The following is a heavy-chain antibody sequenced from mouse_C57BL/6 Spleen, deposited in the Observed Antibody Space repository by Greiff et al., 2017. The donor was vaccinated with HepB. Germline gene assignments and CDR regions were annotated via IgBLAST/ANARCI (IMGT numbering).Heavy chain of an antibody. V-gene: IGHV1-82*01. CDR1: GYAFSSSW. CDR3: AREGDFNWDEGDY. Sequence: QVQLQQSGPELVKPGASVKISCKASGYAFSSSWMNWVKQRPGKGLEWIGRIYPGDGDTNYNGKFKGKATLTADKSSSTAYMQLSSLTSEDSAVYFCAREGDFNWDEGDYWGQGTTLTVSS. D-gene: IGHD4-1*02. CDR2: IYPGDGDT. J-gene: IGHJ2*01.